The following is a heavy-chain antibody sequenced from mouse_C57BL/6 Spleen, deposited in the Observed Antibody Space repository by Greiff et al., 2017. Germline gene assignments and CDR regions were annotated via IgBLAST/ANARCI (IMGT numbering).Heavy chain of an antibody. CDR1: GYTFTSYW. J-gene: IGHJ1*03. CDR2: IYPGSGST. Sequence: QVQLQQSGAELVKPGASVKMSCKASGYTFTSYWITWVKQRPGQGLEWIGDIYPGSGSTNYNEKFKSKATLTVDTSSSTAYMQRSSLTSEDSAVYYCACYYYGSSYDWYFDVWGTGTTVTVSS. D-gene: IGHD1-1*01. V-gene: IGHV1-55*01. CDR3: ACYYYGSSYDWYFDV.